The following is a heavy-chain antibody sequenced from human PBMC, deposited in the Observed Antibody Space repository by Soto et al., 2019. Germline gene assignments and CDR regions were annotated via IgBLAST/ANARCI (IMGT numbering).Heavy chain of an antibody. D-gene: IGHD1-26*01. Sequence: GGSLRLSCAASGFTFSSYSMNWVRQAPGKGLEWVSSISSSSSYIYYADSVKGRFTISRDNAKNSLYLQMNSLRAEDTAVYYCARERGSGSYLGYFDYWGQGTLVTVSS. CDR2: ISSSSSYI. V-gene: IGHV3-21*01. CDR3: ARERGSGSYLGYFDY. CDR1: GFTFSSYS. J-gene: IGHJ4*02.